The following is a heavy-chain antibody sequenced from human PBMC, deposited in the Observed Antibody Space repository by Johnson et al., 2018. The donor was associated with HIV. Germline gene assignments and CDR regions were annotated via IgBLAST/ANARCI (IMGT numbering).Heavy chain of an antibody. CDR2: ISYDGSNK. J-gene: IGHJ3*02. Sequence: QMQLVESGGGVVQPGRSLSLSCAASGFTFSSYAMNWVRQAPGKGLEWVAVISYDGSNKYYADSVKGRFTISRDNSKNTLYLQMNSLRAEDTAVYYCARETAYCGGDAFDIWGQGTMVTVSS. V-gene: IGHV3-30*04. D-gene: IGHD2-21*01. CDR3: ARETAYCGGDAFDI. CDR1: GFTFSSYA.